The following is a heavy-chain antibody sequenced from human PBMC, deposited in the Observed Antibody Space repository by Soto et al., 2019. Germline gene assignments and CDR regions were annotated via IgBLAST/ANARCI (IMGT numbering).Heavy chain of an antibody. CDR2: ISSSSSYT. Sequence: GGSLRLSCAASGFTFSDYYMSWIRQAPGKGLEWVSYISSSSSYTNYADSVKGRFTISRDNAKNSLYLQMNSLRAEDTAVYYCARVCRYYYDSSGYYYLEYFDYWGQGTPVTVSA. V-gene: IGHV3-11*06. D-gene: IGHD3-22*01. CDR1: GFTFSDYY. CDR3: ARVCRYYYDSSGYYYLEYFDY. J-gene: IGHJ4*02.